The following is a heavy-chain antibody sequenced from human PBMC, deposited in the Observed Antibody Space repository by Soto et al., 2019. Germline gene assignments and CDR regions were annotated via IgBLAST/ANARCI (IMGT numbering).Heavy chain of an antibody. V-gene: IGHV3-23*04. CDR2: ISGGSDRT. D-gene: IGHD5-12*01. CDR1: GFTIRNYA. J-gene: IGHJ3*01. CDR3: EGSWT. Sequence: EVQVVESGGDLVQPGGYLRLSCAASGFTIRNYAMSWVRQAPGKALEWVSGISGGSDRTYYADSVKGRFTIFKDNSKNTLYLQMSSLRGEDTAVYHCEGSWTWGQGTTVTVSS.